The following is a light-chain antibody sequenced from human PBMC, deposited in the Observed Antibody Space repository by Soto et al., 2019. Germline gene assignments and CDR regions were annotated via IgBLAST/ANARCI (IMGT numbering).Light chain of an antibody. Sequence: QAVVPQEPSLTVSPGGTGTLTFGSSTGAVTSGHYPYWFQQKPGQAPRTLIYDTSNKQSWTPARFSGSLLGGKAALTLSGAQPEDEAEYYCLLPCSGGWVFGGGTKLTVL. CDR2: DTS. J-gene: IGLJ3*02. V-gene: IGLV7-46*01. CDR3: LLPCSGGWV. CDR1: TGAVTSGHY.